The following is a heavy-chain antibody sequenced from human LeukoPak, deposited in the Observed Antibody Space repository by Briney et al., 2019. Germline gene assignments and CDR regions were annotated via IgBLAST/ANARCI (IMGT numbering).Heavy chain of an antibody. Sequence: GGSLRLSCAASGLTFSKYAMHWVRQAPGKGLEWVSYISSSSGTIYYADSMKGRFTTSRDDAKNSLYLQMNSLRDDDTAVYYCARYFGDPQGMDVWGQGTTVTISS. CDR3: ARYFGDPQGMDV. D-gene: IGHD3-10*01. CDR1: GLTFSKYA. J-gene: IGHJ6*02. CDR2: ISSSSGTI. V-gene: IGHV3-48*02.